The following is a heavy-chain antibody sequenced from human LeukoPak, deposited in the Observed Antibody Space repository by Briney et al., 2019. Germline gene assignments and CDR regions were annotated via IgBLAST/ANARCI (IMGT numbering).Heavy chain of an antibody. CDR1: GFTFDDYA. Sequence: ALRLSCAASGFTFDDYAMHWVRQAPGKGLEWLSGISWNSGSIGYADSVKGRFTISRDNAKNSLYLQMNSLRAEDTALYYCAKDISHDSSGYPDYWGQGTLVTVSS. J-gene: IGHJ4*02. D-gene: IGHD3-22*01. CDR3: AKDISHDSSGYPDY. V-gene: IGHV3-9*01. CDR2: ISWNSGSI.